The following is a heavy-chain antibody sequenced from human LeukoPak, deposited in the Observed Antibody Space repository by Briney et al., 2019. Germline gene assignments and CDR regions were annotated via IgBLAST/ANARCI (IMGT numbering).Heavy chain of an antibody. V-gene: IGHV4-59*01. CDR2: IYYSGST. CDR3: ARTEVWSGYSYFDY. Sequence: SETLSLTCTVSGGSISSYYWSWIRQPPGKGLEWIGYIYYSGSTNYNPSLKSRVTISVDTSKNQFSLKLSSVTAADTAVYYCARTEVWSGYSYFDYWGQGTLVTVSS. D-gene: IGHD3-3*01. CDR1: GGSISSYY. J-gene: IGHJ4*02.